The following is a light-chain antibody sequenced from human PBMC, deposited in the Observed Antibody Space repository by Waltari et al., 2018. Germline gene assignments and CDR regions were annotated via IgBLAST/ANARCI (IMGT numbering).Light chain of an antibody. CDR2: VNSDGSH. Sequence: QLVLTQSPSASASLGASVKLTCTLSSGHSSNVIAWLQQQPETGPRYLMQVNSDGSHSKGDRIPDRFSGSGSGAERYLTISSLQSEDEADYYCQTGGHGTWVFGGGTKLTVL. J-gene: IGLJ3*02. V-gene: IGLV4-69*01. CDR1: SGHSSNV. CDR3: QTGGHGTWV.